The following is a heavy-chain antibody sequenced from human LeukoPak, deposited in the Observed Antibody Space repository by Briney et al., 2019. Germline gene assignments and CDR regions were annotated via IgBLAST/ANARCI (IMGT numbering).Heavy chain of an antibody. D-gene: IGHD1-26*01. J-gene: IGHJ4*02. CDR2: IYTSGST. CDR3: ASGRRREYFDY. V-gene: IGHV4-4*09. Sequence: SETLSLTCTVYGGSISGYYWSWIRQPPGKGLEWIGYIYTSGSTNYNPSLKSRVTISVDTSKNQFSLKLSSVTAADTAVYYCASGRRREYFDYWGQGTLVTVSS. CDR1: GGSISGYY.